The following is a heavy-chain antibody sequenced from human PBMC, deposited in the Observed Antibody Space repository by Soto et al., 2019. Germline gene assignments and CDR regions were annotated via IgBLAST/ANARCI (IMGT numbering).Heavy chain of an antibody. D-gene: IGHD5-12*01. CDR1: GFTFSANS. CDR2: ISGNSRTI. J-gene: IGHJ4*02. CDR3: ASLSGYDTLLDH. Sequence: GGSLRLSCAASGFTFSANSMNWVRQAPGKGLEWISHISGNSRTIYYADSVKGRFSISRDNAKNALYLEMNSLRVEDTAVYYCASLSGYDTLLDHWGLGTLVTVS. V-gene: IGHV3-48*01.